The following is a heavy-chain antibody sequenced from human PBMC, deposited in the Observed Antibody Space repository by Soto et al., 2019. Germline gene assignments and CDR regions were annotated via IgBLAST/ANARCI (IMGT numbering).Heavy chain of an antibody. V-gene: IGHV4-34*01. CDR1: GGSFSGYY. D-gene: IGHD6-19*01. CDR2: INHSGST. Sequence: TLSLTCAVYGGSFSGYYWSWIRQPPGKGLEWIGEINHSGSTNYNPSLKSRVTISVDTSKNQFSLKLSSVTAADTAVYYCARGRQWLDPTFDYWGQGTLVTVSS. CDR3: ARGRQWLDPTFDY. J-gene: IGHJ4*02.